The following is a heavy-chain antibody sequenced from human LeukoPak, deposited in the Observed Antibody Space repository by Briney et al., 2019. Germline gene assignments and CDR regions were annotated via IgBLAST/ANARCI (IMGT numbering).Heavy chain of an antibody. V-gene: IGHV4-59*08. J-gene: IGHJ4*02. Sequence: PSETLSLTCTVSGGSISSYYWSWTRQPPGKGLEWIGYIYYSGSTNYNPSLKSRVTISVDTSKNQFSLKLSSVTAADTAVYYCARHGASSGLLSYFDYWGQGTLVTVSS. CDR1: GGSISSYY. CDR3: ARHGASSGLLSYFDY. D-gene: IGHD3-3*01. CDR2: IYYSGST.